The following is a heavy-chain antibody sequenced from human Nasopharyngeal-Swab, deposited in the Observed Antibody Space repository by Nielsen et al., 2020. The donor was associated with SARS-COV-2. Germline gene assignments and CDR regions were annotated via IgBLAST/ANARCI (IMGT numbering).Heavy chain of an antibody. J-gene: IGHJ4*02. V-gene: IGHV3-21*01. Sequence: WIRQPPGKGLEWVSSISSSSSYIYSADSVKGRFTISRDNAKNSLYLQMNSLRAEDTAVYYCARDGSSLRYFGWLPRGAFDYWGQGTLVTVSS. CDR3: ARDGSSLRYFGWLPRGAFDY. D-gene: IGHD3-9*01. CDR2: ISSSSSYI.